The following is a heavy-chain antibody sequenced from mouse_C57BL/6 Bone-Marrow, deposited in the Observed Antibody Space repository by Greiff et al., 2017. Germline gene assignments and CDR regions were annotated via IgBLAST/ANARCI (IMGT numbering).Heavy chain of an antibody. D-gene: IGHD1-1*01. J-gene: IGHJ4*01. V-gene: IGHV1-63*01. Sequence: VQLQQSGAELVRPGTSVKMSCKASGYTFTNYWIGWAKQRPGHGLEWIGDIYPGGGYTNYNEKFKGKATLTADKSSSTAYMQFSSLTSEDSAIYYCARIYYYGSLYDYAMDYWGQGTSVTVSS. CDR2: IYPGGGYT. CDR1: GYTFTNYW. CDR3: ARIYYYGSLYDYAMDY.